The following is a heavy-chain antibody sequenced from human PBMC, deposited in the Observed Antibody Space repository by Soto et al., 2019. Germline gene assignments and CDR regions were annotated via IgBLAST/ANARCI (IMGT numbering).Heavy chain of an antibody. CDR2: ISSTTNYI. CDR1: GFTFTRYS. Sequence: GGSLRLSCAASGFTFTRYSMNWVRQAPGKGLEWVSSISSTTNYIYYGDSMKGRFTISRDNAKNSLYLEMNSLRAEDTAVYYCARESEDLTSNFDYWGQGTLITVSS. J-gene: IGHJ4*02. CDR3: ARESEDLTSNFDY. V-gene: IGHV3-21*06.